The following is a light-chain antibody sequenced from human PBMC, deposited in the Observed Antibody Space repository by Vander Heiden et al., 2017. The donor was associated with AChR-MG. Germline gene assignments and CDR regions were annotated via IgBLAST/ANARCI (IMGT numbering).Light chain of an antibody. J-gene: IGLJ1*01. CDR3: SSYTSTGTFYV. CDR1: SSDVGGYNY. V-gene: IGLV2-14*01. CDR2: EVN. Sequence: QSALTQPASVSRSPGQSITISCTGTSSDVGGYNYVSWYQQHPGKAPKLMIYEVNDRPSGVSNRFSGSKSGNTASLTISGLQAEDEADYYCSSYTSTGTFYVFGTGTKVTVL.